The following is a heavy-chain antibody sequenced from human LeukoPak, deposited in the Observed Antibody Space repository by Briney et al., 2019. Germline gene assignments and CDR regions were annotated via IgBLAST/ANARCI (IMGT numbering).Heavy chain of an antibody. V-gene: IGHV1-24*01. CDR2: FDPEDGET. Sequence: RQAPGXGXXWXGGFDPEDGETIYAQKFQGRVTMTEDTSTDTAYMELSSLRSEDTAVYYCATGIQLWLQSLYGMDVWGQGTTVTVSS. CDR3: ATGIQLWLQSLYGMDV. J-gene: IGHJ6*02. D-gene: IGHD5-18*01.